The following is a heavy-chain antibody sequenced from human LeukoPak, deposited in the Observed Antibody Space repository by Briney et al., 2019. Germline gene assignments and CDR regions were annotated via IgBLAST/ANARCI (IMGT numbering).Heavy chain of an antibody. CDR3: ARDNLKD. CDR2: IRHDGSNK. V-gene: IGHV3-30*02. J-gene: IGHJ4*02. Sequence: RGSLRLSCAASGFTFSNYGMHWVRQAPGKGLEWVAFIRHDGSNKYDADSVKGRFTISRDNSKNTLYLQMNSLRTEDTAVYYCARDNLKDWGQGTLVTVSS. CDR1: GFTFSNYG.